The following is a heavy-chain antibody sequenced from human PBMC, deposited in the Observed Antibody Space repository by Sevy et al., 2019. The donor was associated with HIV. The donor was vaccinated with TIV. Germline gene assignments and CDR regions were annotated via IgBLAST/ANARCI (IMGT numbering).Heavy chain of an antibody. CDR3: AKDTRDCSGGTCYSAPLYNWFDP. J-gene: IGHJ5*02. D-gene: IGHD2-15*01. Sequence: GGSLRLSCVGSEFTFSYYGMHWVRQAPGKGLEWVAAIWYDGSNKYYADSVKGRLTISKDNSKNTLYLQMNSLRAEDTAVYYCAKDTRDCSGGTCYSAPLYNWFDPWGQGTLVTVSS. CDR2: IWYDGSNK. CDR1: EFTFSYYG. V-gene: IGHV3-33*03.